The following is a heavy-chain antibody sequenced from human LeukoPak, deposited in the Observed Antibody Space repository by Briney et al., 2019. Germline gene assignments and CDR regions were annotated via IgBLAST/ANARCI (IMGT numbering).Heavy chain of an antibody. D-gene: IGHD1-20*01. CDR2: IYYSGST. CDR1: GGSISSGDYY. CDR3: ARDVTDRYYGMDV. Sequence: SETLSLTCTVSGGSISSGDYYWSWIRQPPGMGLVWIGYIYYSGSTYYNPSLKSRVTISVDTSKNQFSLKLSSVTAADTAVYYCARDVTDRYYGMDVWGQGTTVTVSS. J-gene: IGHJ6*02. V-gene: IGHV4-30-4*01.